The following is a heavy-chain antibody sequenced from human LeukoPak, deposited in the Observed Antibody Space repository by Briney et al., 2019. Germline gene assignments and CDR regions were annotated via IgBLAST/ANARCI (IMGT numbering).Heavy chain of an antibody. V-gene: IGHV4-34*01. CDR1: SDSISGYY. CDR2: INHSGST. D-gene: IGHD3-10*01. CDR3: ARKRITMVRGVKGYFDY. J-gene: IGHJ4*02. Sequence: SETLSLTCSVSSDSISGYYWSWIRQPPGKGLEWIGEINHSGSTNYNPSLKSRVTISVDTSKNQFSLKLSSVTAADTAVYYCARKRITMVRGVKGYFDYWGQGTLVTVSS.